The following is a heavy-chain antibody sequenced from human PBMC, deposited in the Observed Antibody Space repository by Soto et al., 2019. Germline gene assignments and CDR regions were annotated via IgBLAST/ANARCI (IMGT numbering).Heavy chain of an antibody. Sequence: PSETLSLTCTVSGGSISSYYWSWIRQPPGKGLEWIGYIDYSGSTNYNPSLKSRVTISVDTSKNHLSLKLSSVTAADTAVYYCARDPGYDNNIYSIDYWGQGALVTVSS. J-gene: IGHJ4*02. CDR3: ARDPGYDNNIYSIDY. V-gene: IGHV4-59*01. D-gene: IGHD3-22*01. CDR2: IDYSGST. CDR1: GGSISSYY.